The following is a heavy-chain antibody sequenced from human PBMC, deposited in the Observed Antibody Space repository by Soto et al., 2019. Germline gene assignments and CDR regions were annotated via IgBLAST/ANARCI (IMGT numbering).Heavy chain of an antibody. V-gene: IGHV3-15*06. CDR2: VKTTSERGTT. J-gene: IGHJ4*02. D-gene: IGHD1-26*01. CDR1: GFSFRDAW. CDR3: TTAGTRVGYTGSY. Sequence: GGSLRLSCEVSGFSFRDAWMSWVRQIPGRGLEWVGRVKTTSERGTTNYAAPVMGRFTVSRDDSKNTLYLQMDALRAEDTAVYYCTTAGTRVGYTGSYWGQGTQVTVSS.